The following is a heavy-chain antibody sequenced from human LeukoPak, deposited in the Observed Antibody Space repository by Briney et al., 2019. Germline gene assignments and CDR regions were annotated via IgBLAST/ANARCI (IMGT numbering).Heavy chain of an antibody. Sequence: GGSLRLSCAASGFTFSSYDMHWVRQATEKALEWVSAIGTAGDTYYPGSVKGRFTISRENAKHSLYLQMNSLRAGDTAVYYCARAVGWPGGFDIWGQGTMVTVSS. CDR2: IGTAGDT. D-gene: IGHD4-23*01. J-gene: IGHJ3*02. V-gene: IGHV3-13*01. CDR1: GFTFSSYD. CDR3: ARAVGWPGGFDI.